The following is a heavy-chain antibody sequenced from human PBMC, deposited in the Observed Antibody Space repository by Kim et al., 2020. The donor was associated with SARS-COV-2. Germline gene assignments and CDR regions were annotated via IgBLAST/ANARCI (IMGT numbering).Heavy chain of an antibody. J-gene: IGHJ4*02. CDR3: AKDIGFGGYAGPDY. Sequence: GGSLRLSCAASGFTFDDYAMHWVRQAPGKGLEWVSGISWNSGSIGYADSVKGRFTISRDNAKNSLYLQMNSLRAEDTALYYCAKDIGFGGYAGPDYWGQGTLVTVSS. D-gene: IGHD3-16*01. CDR1: GFTFDDYA. V-gene: IGHV3-9*01. CDR2: ISWNSGSI.